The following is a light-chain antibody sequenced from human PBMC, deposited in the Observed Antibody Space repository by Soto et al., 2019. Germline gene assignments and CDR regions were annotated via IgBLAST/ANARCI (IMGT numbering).Light chain of an antibody. CDR2: DVS. J-gene: IGLJ3*02. Sequence: SVLTQPASVSGSPGQSITISCTGTSSDVGGYDFVSWYQQRPGKAPKLIIYDVSNRPSGVSNRFSGSKSGNTASLTISGLQAEDEADYYCTSYTRSDIGVFGGGTKVTVL. CDR3: TSYTRSDIGV. CDR1: SSDVGGYDF. V-gene: IGLV2-14*01.